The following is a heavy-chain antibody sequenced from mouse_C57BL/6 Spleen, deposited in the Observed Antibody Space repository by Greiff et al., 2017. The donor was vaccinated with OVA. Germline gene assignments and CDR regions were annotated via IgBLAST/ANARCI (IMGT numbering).Heavy chain of an antibody. V-gene: IGHV1-18*01. CDR3: ARRRYGAGAMDY. D-gene: IGHD1-1*01. CDR2: INPNNGGT. Sequence: EVQLQESGPELVKPGASVKIPCKASGYTFTDYNMDWVKQSHGKSLEWIGDINPNNGGTIYNQKFKGKATLTVDKSSSTAYMELRSLTSEDTAVYYCARRRYGAGAMDYWGQGTSVTVSS. CDR1: GYTFTDYN. J-gene: IGHJ4*01.